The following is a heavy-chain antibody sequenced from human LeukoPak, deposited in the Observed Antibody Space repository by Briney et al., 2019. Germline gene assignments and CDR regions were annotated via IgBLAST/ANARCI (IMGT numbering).Heavy chain of an antibody. Sequence: GESLKISCKGSGYSFTSYWIGWVRQMPGKGLEWMGIIYPGDSDTRYSPSFQGQVTISADKSISTAYLQWSSLKASDTAMYYCARAPDYGDHFVGAFDIWGQGTMVTVSS. CDR3: ARAPDYGDHFVGAFDI. CDR1: GYSFTSYW. J-gene: IGHJ3*02. CDR2: IYPGDSDT. D-gene: IGHD4-17*01. V-gene: IGHV5-51*01.